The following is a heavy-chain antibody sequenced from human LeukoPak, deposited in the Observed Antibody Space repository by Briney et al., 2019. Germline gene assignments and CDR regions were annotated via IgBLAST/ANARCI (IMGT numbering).Heavy chain of an antibody. CDR2: INHNGST. Sequence: SETLSLTCAVYGGSFSGYYWSWIRQPPGKGLEWIGEINHNGSTNYNPALTRRVTISVDSSKNQYSLKLSSMTAADTAVYYCASLSSSRGQTKYGWFDPWGPGTLVTFS. CDR3: ASLSSSRGQTKYGWFDP. CDR1: GGSFSGYY. V-gene: IGHV4-34*01. J-gene: IGHJ5*02. D-gene: IGHD6-13*01.